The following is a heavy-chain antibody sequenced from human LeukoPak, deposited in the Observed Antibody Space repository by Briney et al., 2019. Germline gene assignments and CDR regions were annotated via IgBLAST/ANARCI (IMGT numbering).Heavy chain of an antibody. J-gene: IGHJ5*02. CDR2: ISGSGGSK. CDR3: AKADIVVVVAAINWFDP. CDR1: GFTFSSYA. D-gene: IGHD2-15*01. Sequence: PGGSLRLSCAASGFTFSSYAMSWVRQAPGKGLEWVSAISGSGGSKYYADSVKGRFTISRDNSKNTLYLQMNSLRAEDTAVYYCAKADIVVVVAAINWFDPWGQGTLVTVSS. V-gene: IGHV3-23*01.